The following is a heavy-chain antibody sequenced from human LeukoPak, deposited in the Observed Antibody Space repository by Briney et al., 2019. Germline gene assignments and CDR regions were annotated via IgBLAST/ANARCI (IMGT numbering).Heavy chain of an antibody. D-gene: IGHD4-17*01. V-gene: IGHV3-33*01. CDR1: GLTFSSYG. CDR2: ILYDGSNK. Sequence: PGRSLRLSCAASGLTFSSYGMHWVRQAPGKGLEWVAVILYDGSNKYYADSVKGRFTISRDNSKNTLYLQMNSLRAEDTAVYYCASGGPPIYGDYEDYFDYWGQGTLVTVSS. CDR3: ASGGPPIYGDYEDYFDY. J-gene: IGHJ4*02.